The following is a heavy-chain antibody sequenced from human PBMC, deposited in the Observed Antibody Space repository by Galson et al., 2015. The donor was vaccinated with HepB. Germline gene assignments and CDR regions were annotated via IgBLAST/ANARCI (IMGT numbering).Heavy chain of an antibody. Sequence: SLRLSCAASGFTFSSYAMHWVRQAPGKGLEWVAVISYDGSNKYYADSVKGRFTISRDNSKNTLYLQMNSLRAEDTAVYYCAREYYDSSGYEFDAFDIWGQGTMVTVSS. D-gene: IGHD3-22*01. CDR3: AREYYDSSGYEFDAFDI. CDR2: ISYDGSNK. V-gene: IGHV3-30-3*01. J-gene: IGHJ3*02. CDR1: GFTFSSYA.